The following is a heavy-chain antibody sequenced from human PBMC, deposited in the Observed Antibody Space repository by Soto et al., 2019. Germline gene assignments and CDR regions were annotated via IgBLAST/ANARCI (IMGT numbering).Heavy chain of an antibody. V-gene: IGHV1-69*06. CDR2: IIPDFGTR. CDR1: GGIFNTYA. CDR3: ARGPTGTAHLDS. Sequence: QMQVVQSAAEVKKPGSSVKVSCKASGGIFNTYAINWVRLVPGQGLEWMGSIIPDFGTRNYLQKFQDRVTFTADKSTSTAYMELSDLRSEDTAIYYCARGPTGTAHLDSGGQATLVTVSS. D-gene: IGHD1-1*01. J-gene: IGHJ4*02.